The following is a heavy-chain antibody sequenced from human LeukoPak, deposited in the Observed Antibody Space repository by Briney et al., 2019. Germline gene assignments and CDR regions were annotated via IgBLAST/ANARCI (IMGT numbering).Heavy chain of an antibody. CDR3: AREWNPSGWVDYFDS. Sequence: SETLSLTCSVSGGSISSNYWSWIRQPAGKGLEWIGRIYTSGSTKYNPSLKSRVTMSVDTSKNQFSLKLSSATSTDTAVYYCAREWNPSGWVDYFDSWGQGTLVTVSS. J-gene: IGHJ4*02. D-gene: IGHD1-1*01. CDR2: IYTSGST. V-gene: IGHV4-4*07. CDR1: GGSISSNY.